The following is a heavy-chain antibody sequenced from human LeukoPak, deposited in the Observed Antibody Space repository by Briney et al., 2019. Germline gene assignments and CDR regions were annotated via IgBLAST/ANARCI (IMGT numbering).Heavy chain of an antibody. D-gene: IGHD6-19*01. CDR2: FDPEDGET. CDR1: GYTLTELS. Sequence: AASVKVSCKVSGYTLTELSMHWVRQAPGKGLEWMGGFDPEDGETIYAQKFQGRVTMTRNMSTSTVYMELSSLRSEDTAVYYCARERRGQWLAYYYYYYMDVWGKGTTVTVSS. J-gene: IGHJ6*03. CDR3: ARERRGQWLAYYYYYYMDV. V-gene: IGHV1-24*01.